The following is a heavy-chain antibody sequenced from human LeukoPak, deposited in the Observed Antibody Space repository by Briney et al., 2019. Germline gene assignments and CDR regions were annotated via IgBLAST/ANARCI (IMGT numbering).Heavy chain of an antibody. CDR2: IYYSGST. CDR3: ARANWAAAADFDY. V-gene: IGHV4-39*01. Sequence: SETLSLTCTVSGGSITTRSDYWGWIRQSPGKGLEWIGSIYYSGSTYYNPSLKSRVTISVDTSKNQSSLKLSSVTAADTAVYYCARANWAAAADFDYWGQGTLVTVSS. J-gene: IGHJ4*02. CDR1: GGSITTRSDY. D-gene: IGHD6-13*01.